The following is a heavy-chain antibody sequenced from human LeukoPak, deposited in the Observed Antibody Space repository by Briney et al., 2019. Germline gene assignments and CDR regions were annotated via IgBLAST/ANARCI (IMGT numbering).Heavy chain of an antibody. D-gene: IGHD2-2*01. Sequence: GGSLRLSCAASGFTFSSYAMSWVRQAPGKGLEWVSAISDSGGSTYYADSVKGRFTISRDNPKNTLYLQMNSLRAEDTAVYYCATRIYQLPIDYWGQGTLVTVSS. CDR3: ATRIYQLPIDY. CDR2: ISDSGGST. V-gene: IGHV3-23*01. CDR1: GFTFSSYA. J-gene: IGHJ4*02.